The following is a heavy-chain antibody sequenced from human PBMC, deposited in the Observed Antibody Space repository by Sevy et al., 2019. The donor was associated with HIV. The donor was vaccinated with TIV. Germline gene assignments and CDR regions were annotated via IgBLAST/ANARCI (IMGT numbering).Heavy chain of an antibody. J-gene: IGHJ4*02. Sequence: ETLSLICTVSGGSITSLYWNWIRQPPGKGLEWIANIYYNGHTNYNPSLKSRGTLSLDTSKNQFSLRLSSVTAADTAMYYCAGENAWGRGYSWGQGTLVTVSS. CDR3: AGENAWGRGYS. CDR2: IYYNGHT. D-gene: IGHD1-26*01. CDR1: GGSITSLY. V-gene: IGHV4-59*08.